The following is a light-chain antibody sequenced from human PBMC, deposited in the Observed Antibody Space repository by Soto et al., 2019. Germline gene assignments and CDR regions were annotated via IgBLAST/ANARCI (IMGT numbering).Light chain of an antibody. V-gene: IGKV1-27*01. CDR1: QGISKY. CDR2: AAS. Sequence: DIQMTQSPSSLSASVVDRVTITCRASQGISKYLAWYQQKPGKVPKLLIYAASTLQSGVPSRFSGSGSGTDFTLTISSLQPEDVAPYYCQKYNSAPETFGQGTKVEIK. J-gene: IGKJ1*01. CDR3: QKYNSAPET.